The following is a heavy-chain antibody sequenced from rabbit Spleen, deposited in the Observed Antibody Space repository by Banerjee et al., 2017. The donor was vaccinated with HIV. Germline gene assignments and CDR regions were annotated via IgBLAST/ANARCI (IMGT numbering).Heavy chain of an antibody. J-gene: IGHJ6*01. CDR3: ARGSAAMTMVITGYYLSL. V-gene: IGHV1S40*01. D-gene: IGHD2-1*01. CDR2: IYADRSGST. CDR1: GFSFSSSYY. Sequence: QSLEESGGDLVKPEGSLTLTCTASGFSFSSSYYMCWVRQAPGKGPECIACIYADRSGSTYYASWAKGRFTISRSSSTTVTLEMTSLTAADTATYFCARGSAAMTMVITGYYLSLWGQGTLVTVS.